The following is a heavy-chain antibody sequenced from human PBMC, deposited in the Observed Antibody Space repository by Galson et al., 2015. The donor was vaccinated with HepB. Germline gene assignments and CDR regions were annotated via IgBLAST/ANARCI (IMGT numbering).Heavy chain of an antibody. CDR1: GFTFSSYA. V-gene: IGHV3-23*01. D-gene: IGHD2/OR15-2a*01. CDR3: AKGFNSYYYYYMDV. Sequence: SLRLSCAASGFTFSSYAMSWVRQAPGKGLEWVSAISGSGGSTYYADSVKGRFTISRDNSKNTLYLQMNSLRAEDTAVYYCAKGFNSYYYYYMDVWGKGTTVTVSS. CDR2: ISGSGGST. J-gene: IGHJ6*03.